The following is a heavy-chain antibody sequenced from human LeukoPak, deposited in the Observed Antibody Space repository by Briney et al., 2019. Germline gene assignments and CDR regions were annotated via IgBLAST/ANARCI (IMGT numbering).Heavy chain of an antibody. CDR3: ARGAAVAYNWFDP. CDR1: XGSISSSXYX. J-gene: IGHJ5*02. Sequence: PSETLSLTCTVSXGSISSSXYXWGWIRXXXXXXXXWXGSIYYSGSTYYNPSLKSRVTMSVDTSKNQFSLKLSSVTAADTAVYYCARGAAVAYNWFDPWGQGTLVTVSS. D-gene: IGHD6-19*01. V-gene: IGHV4-39*07. CDR2: IYYSGST.